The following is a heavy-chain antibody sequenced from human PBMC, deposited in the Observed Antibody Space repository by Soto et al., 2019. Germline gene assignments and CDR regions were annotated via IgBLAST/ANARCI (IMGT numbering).Heavy chain of an antibody. CDR1: GFTFGDYA. J-gene: IGHJ4*02. CDR2: IRSKTYGGTT. V-gene: IGHV3-49*03. D-gene: IGHD3-22*01. CDR3: TRRRYYDSSDYSDY. Sequence: EVHLVESGGGLVQPGRSLRLSCTASGFTFGDYAMSWFRQAPGKGLEWVGFIRSKTYGGTTEYAASVKGRFTISRDDSKSIAYLQMNSLKIEDTAVYYCTRRRYYDSSDYSDYWGQGTLVTVSS.